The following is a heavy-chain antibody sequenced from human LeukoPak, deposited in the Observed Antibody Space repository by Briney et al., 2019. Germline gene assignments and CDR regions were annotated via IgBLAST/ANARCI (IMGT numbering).Heavy chain of an antibody. CDR1: GGSISSSNW. Sequence: PSGTLSLTCAVSGGSISSSNWWSWVRQPPGKGLEWIGYIYYSGSTNYNPSLKSRVTISVDTSKNQFSLKLSSVTAADTAVYYCARERGGDGYNLGYWGQGTLVTVSS. J-gene: IGHJ4*02. V-gene: IGHV4-4*02. CDR3: ARERGGDGYNLGY. D-gene: IGHD5-24*01. CDR2: IYYSGST.